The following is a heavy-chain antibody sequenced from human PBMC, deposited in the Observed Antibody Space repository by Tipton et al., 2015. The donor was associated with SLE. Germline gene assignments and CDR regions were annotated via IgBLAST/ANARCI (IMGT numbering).Heavy chain of an antibody. CDR1: GFTFSSYW. CDR3: ASTGIGGGDAFDI. Sequence: SLRLSCAASGFTFSSYWMSWVRQAPGKGLEWVANIKQDGSEKYYVDSVKGRFTISRDNAKNSLYLQMNSLRAEDTAVYYCASTGIGGGDAFDIWGQGTMVTVSS. D-gene: IGHD2-15*01. J-gene: IGHJ3*02. CDR2: IKQDGSEK. V-gene: IGHV3-7*01.